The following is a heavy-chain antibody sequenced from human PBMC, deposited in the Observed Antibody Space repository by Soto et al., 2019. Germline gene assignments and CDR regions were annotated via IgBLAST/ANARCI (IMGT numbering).Heavy chain of an antibody. V-gene: IGHV3-21*01. J-gene: IGHJ6*02. CDR2: ISSSGYI. Sequence: EVQLVESGGGLVKPGGSLRLSCAASGFNFNSYTINWVRQAPGKRLEWLSSISSSGYIFSTDSVRGRLTISRDNAKNSVYLQINSLRAEDTAVYFCEMDCSGGSCYPGMDVWGQGTTVTVSS. D-gene: IGHD2-15*01. CDR1: GFNFNSYT. CDR3: EMDCSGGSCYPGMDV.